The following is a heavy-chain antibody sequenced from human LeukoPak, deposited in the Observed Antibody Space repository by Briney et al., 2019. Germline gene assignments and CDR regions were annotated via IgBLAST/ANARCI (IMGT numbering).Heavy chain of an antibody. CDR3: ARKAPHDSSGWYFDL. Sequence: ASVKVSCKASGYTFTTHYIHWVRQAPGQGLEWMGIINPSDGGASYAQKFQGRLTMSRDTSTSTLYMELSSLRSEDTAIYYCARKAPHDSSGWYFDLWGRGALVTVSS. V-gene: IGHV1-46*01. J-gene: IGHJ2*01. CDR2: INPSDGGA. CDR1: GYTFTTHY. D-gene: IGHD3-22*01.